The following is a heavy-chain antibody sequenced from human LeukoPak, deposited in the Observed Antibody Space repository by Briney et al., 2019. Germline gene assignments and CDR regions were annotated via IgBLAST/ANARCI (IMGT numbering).Heavy chain of an antibody. CDR3: ARAGNHCSGGSCYRSGFDY. Sequence: GASVNVSCKASGYTFTGYYMHWVRQAPGQGLEWMGWINPNSGGTNYAQKFQGRVTMTRDTFISTDYMELSRLRSDDTAVYYCARAGNHCSGGSCYRSGFDYWGQGTLVTVSS. J-gene: IGHJ4*02. D-gene: IGHD2-15*01. V-gene: IGHV1-2*02. CDR1: GYTFTGYY. CDR2: INPNSGGT.